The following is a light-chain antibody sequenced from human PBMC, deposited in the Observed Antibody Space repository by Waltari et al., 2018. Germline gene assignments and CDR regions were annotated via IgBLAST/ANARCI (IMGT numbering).Light chain of an antibody. CDR2: GAS. CDR3: QQYNDWPPLT. Sequence: EVVMTQSPATLSVSSGERVTLSGRTSLSVNRFAAWSQQKPGQAPRLLIYGASTRATGIPARFSSSGSETEFTLTISSLQSEDFAVYYCQQYNDWPPLTFGGGTKLEIK. V-gene: IGKV3-15*01. J-gene: IGKJ4*01. CDR1: LSVNRF.